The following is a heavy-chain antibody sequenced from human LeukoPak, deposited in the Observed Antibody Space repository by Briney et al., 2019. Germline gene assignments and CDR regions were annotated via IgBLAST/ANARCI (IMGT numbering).Heavy chain of an antibody. Sequence: SQTLSLTCTVSGGSISSGSYDWGWIRQPAGKGLEWIGRIYTSGSTNYNPSLKSRVTISVDTSKNQLSLKLSSVTAADTAVYYCARGAGGDDAFDIWGQGTMVTVSS. J-gene: IGHJ3*02. V-gene: IGHV4-61*02. CDR2: IYTSGST. D-gene: IGHD2-21*02. CDR3: ARGAGGDDAFDI. CDR1: GGSISSGSYD.